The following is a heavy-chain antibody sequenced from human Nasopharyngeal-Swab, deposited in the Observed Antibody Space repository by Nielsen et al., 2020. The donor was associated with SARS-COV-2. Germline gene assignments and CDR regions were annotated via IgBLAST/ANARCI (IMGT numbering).Heavy chain of an antibody. CDR2: ISYDGSNK. V-gene: IGHV3-30-3*01. Sequence: VRQAPGKGLEWVAVISYDGSNKYYADSVKGRFTISRDNSKNTLYLQMNSLRAEDTAVHYCARGRTTVVTGDAFDIWGQGTMVTVSS. D-gene: IGHD4-23*01. CDR3: ARGRTTVVTGDAFDI. J-gene: IGHJ3*02.